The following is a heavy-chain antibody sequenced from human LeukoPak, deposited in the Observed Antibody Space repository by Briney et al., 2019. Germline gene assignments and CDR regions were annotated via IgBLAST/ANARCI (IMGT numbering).Heavy chain of an antibody. D-gene: IGHD5/OR15-5a*01. Sequence: PSETLSLTCTVSGGSISSYYWSWIRQPPGKGLEWIGTINYSGSTYYNPSLKSRVTISVDTSKNQFSLKLSSVTAADTAVYYCARRRFLRGPDVVNPFDYWGQGTLVTVSS. CDR2: INYSGST. V-gene: IGHV4-59*08. J-gene: IGHJ4*02. CDR3: ARRRFLRGPDVVNPFDY. CDR1: GGSISSYY.